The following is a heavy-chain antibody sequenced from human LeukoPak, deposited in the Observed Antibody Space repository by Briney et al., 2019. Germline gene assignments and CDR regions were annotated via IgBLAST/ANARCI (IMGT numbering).Heavy chain of an antibody. V-gene: IGHV1-18*01. Sequence: GASVKVSCKASGYTVTSYGISWVRQAPGQGLEWMGWISGYNGHTNYAQKLQGRVTMTTDTSTSTAYMELRRLRSDDTAVYYCARVIGSGYLYYFDYWGQGTLVTVSS. CDR3: ARVIGSGYLYYFDY. J-gene: IGHJ4*02. CDR2: ISGYNGHT. CDR1: GYTVTSYG. D-gene: IGHD6-13*01.